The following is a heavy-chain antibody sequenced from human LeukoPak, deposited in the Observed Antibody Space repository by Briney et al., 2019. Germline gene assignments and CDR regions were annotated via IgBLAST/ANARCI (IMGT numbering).Heavy chain of an antibody. V-gene: IGHV4-30-2*01. CDR1: GGSINSGGYY. CDR3: ATRPDIAATGPGWFDP. Sequence: SQTLSLTCTVSGGSINSGGYYWSWIRQPPGKGLEWIGYIYHSGSTEYNSSLKSRVTISVDTSKNQFSLKLSSVTAADTAVYYCATRPDIAATGPGWFDPWGQGTLVTVSS. J-gene: IGHJ5*02. CDR2: IYHSGST. D-gene: IGHD6-13*01.